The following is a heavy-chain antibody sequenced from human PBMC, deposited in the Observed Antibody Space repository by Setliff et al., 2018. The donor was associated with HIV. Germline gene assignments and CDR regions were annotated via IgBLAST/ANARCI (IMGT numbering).Heavy chain of an antibody. CDR1: GDSFSTPTNH. CDR3: ARDPHYYDRGGHYSWFYFDY. D-gene: IGHD3-22*01. Sequence: SETLSLTCTVSGDSFSTPTNHWGWIRQPPGKGLEWIGNIYYGGSPYYNPSLKSRVTISLDTYSNQFSLKMTSVTAADTAVYFCARDPHYYDRGGHYSWFYFDYWGQGALVTVSS. V-gene: IGHV4-39*07. J-gene: IGHJ4*02. CDR2: IYYGGSP.